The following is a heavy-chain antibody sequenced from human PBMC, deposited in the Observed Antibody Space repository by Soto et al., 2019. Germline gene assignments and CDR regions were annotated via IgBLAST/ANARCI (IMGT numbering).Heavy chain of an antibody. CDR2: ILPIFGSP. V-gene: IGHV1-69*01. Sequence: QEQLVQSGAEIKKPGSSVKISCEASGGTFSTYAFSWVRQAPGPGLAWMGGILPIFGSPRYAQKFQGRVTTTADEFLSTAYMELSSLKSDDTAVYYCARYVADITSSYQDLPEDYCSGMEVWGQWTTVTVSS. CDR3: ARYVADITSSYQDLPEDYCSGMEV. CDR1: GGTFSTYA. J-gene: IGHJ6*02. D-gene: IGHD2-2*01.